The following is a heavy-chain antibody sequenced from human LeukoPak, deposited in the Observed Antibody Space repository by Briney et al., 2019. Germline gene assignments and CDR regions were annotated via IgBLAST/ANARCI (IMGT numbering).Heavy chain of an antibody. V-gene: IGHV1-46*01. CDR2: INPSGGST. Sequence: ASVKVSCKASGYTFTSYYMHWVRQAPGQGLEWMGIINPSGGSTSYAQKFQGRVTMTRDTSTSTVYMELSSLRSEDTAVYYCAGCSYSSSWYDLYYYGMDVWGQGTTVTVSS. CDR1: GYTFTSYY. CDR3: AGCSYSSSWYDLYYYGMDV. J-gene: IGHJ6*02. D-gene: IGHD6-13*01.